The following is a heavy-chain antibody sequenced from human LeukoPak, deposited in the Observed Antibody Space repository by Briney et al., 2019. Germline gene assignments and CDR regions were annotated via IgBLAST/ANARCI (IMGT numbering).Heavy chain of an antibody. V-gene: IGHV4-59*01. Sequence: PSETLSLTCSVSDGSINSYYWNWIRRPPGKGLEWVGHIYYLGSTNYNPSLKSRVTISIDTSKNYFSLKLNSVIAADTAVYYCARDRPGSYWYFDLWGRGTLVTVSS. CDR3: ARDRPGSYWYFDL. CDR1: DGSINSYY. CDR2: IYYLGST. J-gene: IGHJ2*01. D-gene: IGHD3-10*01.